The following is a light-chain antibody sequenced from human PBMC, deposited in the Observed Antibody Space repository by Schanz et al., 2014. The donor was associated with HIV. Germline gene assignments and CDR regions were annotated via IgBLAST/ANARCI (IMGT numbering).Light chain of an antibody. V-gene: IGKV3-11*01. Sequence: ESVLTQSPATLSLSPGERATLSCRASQSVSSYLAWYQQKPGQAPRLLIYDASNRATGIPARFSGSGSGTDFTLTISSLEPEDFAVYYCQQRSHWPPVTFGQGTRLEIK. CDR2: DAS. CDR1: QSVSSY. J-gene: IGKJ5*01. CDR3: QQRSHWPPVT.